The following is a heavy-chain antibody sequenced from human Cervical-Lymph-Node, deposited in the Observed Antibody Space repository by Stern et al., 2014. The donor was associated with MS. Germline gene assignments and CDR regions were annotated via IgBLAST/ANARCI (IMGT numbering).Heavy chain of an antibody. CDR2: IYWDDDK. J-gene: IGHJ5*02. CDR1: GFSLRTSGVA. D-gene: IGHD5-18*01. V-gene: IGHV2-5*02. Sequence: ESGPTLVKPTETLTLTCTFSGFSLRTSGVAVGWIRQPPGKALEWLALIYWDDDKRYSAALKSRLPITKDTPKNQVVLTMTNMDPVDTATYYCAHRHYSGWFDPWGQGILVTVSS. CDR3: AHRHYSGWFDP.